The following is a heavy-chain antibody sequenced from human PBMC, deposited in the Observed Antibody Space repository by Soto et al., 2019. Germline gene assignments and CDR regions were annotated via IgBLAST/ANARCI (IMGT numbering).Heavy chain of an antibody. CDR1: GGSFSGHY. CDR2: INHSGSI. Sequence: SETLSLTCAVYGGSFSGHYWSWIRQPPGKGLEWIGEINHSGSINYNPSLKSRVTISVDTSKNQFSLKLSSVTAADTAVYFCARRHGLDIDAYYWGPGILVTVSS. D-gene: IGHD3-10*01. V-gene: IGHV4-34*01. J-gene: IGHJ4*02. CDR3: ARRHGLDIDAYY.